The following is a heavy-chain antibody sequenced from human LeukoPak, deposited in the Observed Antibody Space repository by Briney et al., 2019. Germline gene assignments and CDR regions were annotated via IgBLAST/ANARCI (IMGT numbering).Heavy chain of an antibody. CDR1: GGSFSGYY. D-gene: IGHD2-2*01. V-gene: IGHV4-34*01. CDR2: INHSGST. Sequence: SETLSLTCAVYGGSFSGYYWSWIRQPPGKGLEWIGEINHSGSTNYNPSLKSRVTISVDTSKNQFSLKLSSVTAADTAVYYRAREVIVVVPAAIYVDYWGQGTLVTVSS. J-gene: IGHJ4*02. CDR3: AREVIVVVPAAIYVDY.